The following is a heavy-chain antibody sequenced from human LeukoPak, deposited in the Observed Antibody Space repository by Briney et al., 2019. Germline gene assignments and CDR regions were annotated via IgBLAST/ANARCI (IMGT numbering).Heavy chain of an antibody. Sequence: GGSLRLSCAASGFTFSSYAMSWVRQAPGKGLEWVSAISGSRGSTYYADSVKGRFTISRDNSKNTLYLQMNSLRAEDAAVYYCAKAGGYCSSTSCYEVDYWGQGTLVTVSS. CDR2: ISGSRGST. J-gene: IGHJ4*02. D-gene: IGHD2-2*01. CDR3: AKAGGYCSSTSCYEVDY. CDR1: GFTFSSYA. V-gene: IGHV3-23*01.